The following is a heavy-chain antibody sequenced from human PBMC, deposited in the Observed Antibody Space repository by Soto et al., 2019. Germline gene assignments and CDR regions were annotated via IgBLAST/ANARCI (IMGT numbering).Heavy chain of an antibody. CDR2: IIPIFGTA. CDR3: ARYYYDSSGYYHTGYYFDY. V-gene: IGHV1-69*13. Sequence: GASVKVSCKASGGTFSSYAISWVRQAPGQGLEWMGGIIPIFGTANYAQKFQGRVTITADESTSTAYMELSSLRSEDTAVHYCARYYYDSSGYYHTGYYFDYWGQGTLVTVSS. CDR1: GGTFSSYA. D-gene: IGHD3-22*01. J-gene: IGHJ4*02.